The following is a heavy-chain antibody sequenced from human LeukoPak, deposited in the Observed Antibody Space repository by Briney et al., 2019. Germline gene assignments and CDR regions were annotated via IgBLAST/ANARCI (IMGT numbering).Heavy chain of an antibody. D-gene: IGHD6-13*01. J-gene: IGHJ4*02. CDR3: ASPLTSKWSSSWYSGHFDY. CDR1: GFTFSDYY. Sequence: GGSLRLSCAASGFTFSDYYMSWVHQAPGKGLEWVAVISADGRDKYYIDSVRGRLTISRDNSKTTVFLQMNSLEVEDTAVYYCASPLTSKWSSSWYSGHFDYWGQGALVTVPS. V-gene: IGHV3-30*03. CDR2: ISADGRDK.